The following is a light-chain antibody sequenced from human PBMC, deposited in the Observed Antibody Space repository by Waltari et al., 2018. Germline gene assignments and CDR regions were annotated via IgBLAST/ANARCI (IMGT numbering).Light chain of an antibody. V-gene: IGKV3-20*01. CDR1: QSVSRT. Sequence: EIVLTQSPGTLSLSPGETATLSCRASQSVSRTVAWYQKKPGQAPRLLIYDASSRANVIPDRFSGSGSGTDFSLTISRLEPEDFAVYYCQKYGTLPATFGQGTKVEIK. CDR3: QKYGTLPAT. J-gene: IGKJ1*01. CDR2: DAS.